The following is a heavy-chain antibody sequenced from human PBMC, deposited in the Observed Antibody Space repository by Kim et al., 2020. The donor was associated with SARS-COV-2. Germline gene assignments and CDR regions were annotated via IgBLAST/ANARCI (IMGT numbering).Heavy chain of an antibody. CDR1: GYTFTSYA. D-gene: IGHD3-3*01. CDR2: INTNTGNP. J-gene: IGHJ5*02. V-gene: IGHV7-4-1*02. Sequence: ASVKVSCKASGYTFTSYAMNWVRQAPGQGLEWMGWINTNTGNPTYAQGFTGRFVFSLDTSVRTAYLQISSLKAEDTAVYYCERKRGVLEYYDFWCGHKGWFEPWGQGTLVTVSS. CDR3: ERKRGVLEYYDFWCGHKGWFEP.